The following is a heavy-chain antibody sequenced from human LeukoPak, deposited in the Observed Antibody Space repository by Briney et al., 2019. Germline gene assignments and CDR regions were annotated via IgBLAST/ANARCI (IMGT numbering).Heavy chain of an antibody. CDR3: ARLPPRYGFPDY. J-gene: IGHJ4*02. Sequence: SQTLSLTCTVSGGSISSGSYYWSWIRQPAGKGLEWIGRIYTSGSTNYNPSLKSRVTISVDTSKNQFSLKLSSVTAADTAVYYCARLPPRYGFPDYWGQGTLVTVSS. D-gene: IGHD5-18*01. V-gene: IGHV4-61*02. CDR2: IYTSGST. CDR1: GGSISSGSYY.